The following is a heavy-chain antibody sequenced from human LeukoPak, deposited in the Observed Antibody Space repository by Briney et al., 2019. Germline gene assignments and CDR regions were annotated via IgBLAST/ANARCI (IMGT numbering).Heavy chain of an antibody. V-gene: IGHV3-30-3*01. CDR1: GFTFSSYA. CDR3: ARVPDTAMADY. CDR2: IPYDGSNK. J-gene: IGHJ4*02. D-gene: IGHD5-18*01. Sequence: PGRSLRLSCAASGFTFSSYAMHWVRQAPGKGLEWVAVIPYDGSNKYYADSVKGRFTISRDNSKNTLYLQMNSLRAEDTAVYYCARVPDTAMADYWGQGTLVTVSS.